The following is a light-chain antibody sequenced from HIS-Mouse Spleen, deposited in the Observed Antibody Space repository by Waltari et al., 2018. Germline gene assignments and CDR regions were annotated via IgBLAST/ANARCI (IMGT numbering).Light chain of an antibody. CDR2: AAS. V-gene: IGKV1-39*01. CDR1: QSISSY. CDR3: QQSYSTPGT. J-gene: IGKJ1*01. Sequence: DIQMTQSPSSLSASVGDRVTITCRASQSISSYLNWYQQKPGKAPKLLNYAASSLQSGVPSRFSGSGSGTDFTLTISSLQPEDFATYYCQQSYSTPGTFGQGTKVEIK.